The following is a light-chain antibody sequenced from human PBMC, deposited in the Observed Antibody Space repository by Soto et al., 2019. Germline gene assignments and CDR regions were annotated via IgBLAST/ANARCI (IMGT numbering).Light chain of an antibody. CDR3: QQYASSPQT. V-gene: IGKV3-20*01. CDR1: QSVSNNY. J-gene: IGKJ1*01. CDR2: GAS. Sequence: EIVLTQSPGTLSLSPGERATTSCRASQSVSNNYLAWYQQKPGQAPTLLIYGASNRATGIPDRFSGSGSGTDFTLTISRLEPEDFAVYYCQQYASSPQTFGQGTKVDI.